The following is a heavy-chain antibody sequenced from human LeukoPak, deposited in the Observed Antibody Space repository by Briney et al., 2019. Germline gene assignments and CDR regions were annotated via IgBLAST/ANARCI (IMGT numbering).Heavy chain of an antibody. V-gene: IGHV1-18*01. CDR3: ARSGGGYSYGYDDY. J-gene: IGHJ4*02. CDR1: GYTFTSYG. D-gene: IGHD5-18*01. Sequence: SVTVSYTASGYTFTSYGISWVRQAPGQGLEWMGWISAYNGNTNYAQKLQGRVTMTTDTSTSTAYMELRSLRSDDTAVYYCARSGGGYSYGYDDYWGQGTLVTVSS. CDR2: ISAYNGNT.